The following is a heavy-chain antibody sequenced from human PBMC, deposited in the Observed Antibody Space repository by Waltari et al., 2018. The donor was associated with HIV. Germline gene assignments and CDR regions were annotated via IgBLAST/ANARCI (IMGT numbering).Heavy chain of an antibody. J-gene: IGHJ4*02. V-gene: IGHV5-51*03. D-gene: IGHD5-18*01. CDR3: ARTDRWLRPDY. CDR2: IYPGDSDT. CDR1: GYSFTSSW. Sequence: EVQLVQSGEEVKKPGESLTISCKGSGYSFTSSWIGGVRQMPGKGLEWMGIIYPGDSDTRYSPSFQGQVTISADKSISTAFLQWTSLKASDTAMYYCARTDRWLRPDYWGQGTLVTVSS.